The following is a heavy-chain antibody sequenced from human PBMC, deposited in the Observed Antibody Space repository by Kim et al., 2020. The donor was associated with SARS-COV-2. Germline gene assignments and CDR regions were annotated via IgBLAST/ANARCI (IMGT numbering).Heavy chain of an antibody. CDR1: GYTFTGYY. CDR3: ASPHSGSGQTQKSLRSASAPTLFPLVSCENSPSDTSSVAVGCLAQDFLREY. Sequence: ASVKVSCKASGYTFTGYYMHWVRQAPGQGLEWMGRINPNSGGTNFTQKLQGRVTMTSDTSISTAFMELSRLRSDDTVVYCCASPHSGSGQTQKSLRSASAPTLFPLVSCENSPSDTSSVAVGCLAQDFLREY. CDR2: INPNSGGT. D-gene: IGHD6-25*01. V-gene: IGHV1-2*05. J-gene: IGHJ1*01.